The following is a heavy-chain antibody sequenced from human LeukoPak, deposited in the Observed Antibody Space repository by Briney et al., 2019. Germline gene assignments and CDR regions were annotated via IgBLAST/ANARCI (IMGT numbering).Heavy chain of an antibody. V-gene: IGHV4-61*02. CDR3: ARDAAVRVRGAPQDGAFDI. CDR1: GGSISSGSYY. J-gene: IGHJ3*02. Sequence: PSETLSLTCTVSGGSISSGSYYWSWIRQPAGKGLEWIGRIYTSGSTNYNPSLKSRVTISVDTSKNQFSLKLSSVTAADTAVYYCARDAAVRVRGAPQDGAFDIWGQGTMVTVSS. CDR2: IYTSGST. D-gene: IGHD3-10*01.